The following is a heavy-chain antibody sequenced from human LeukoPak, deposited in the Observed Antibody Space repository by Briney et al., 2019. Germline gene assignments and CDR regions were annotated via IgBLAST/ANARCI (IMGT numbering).Heavy chain of an antibody. CDR3: VRIKPVASFDS. CDR2: INKDGSEK. V-gene: IGHV3-7*05. Sequence: GGSLRLSCAASGFTFSSYWMSWVRQAPGKGLEWVANINKDGSEKYSLDSVKGRFTISRDNAKFSLSLQMNSLRAEDTAVYYCVRIKPVASFDSWGQGTLVTVSS. CDR1: GFTFSSYW. D-gene: IGHD6-19*01. J-gene: IGHJ4*02.